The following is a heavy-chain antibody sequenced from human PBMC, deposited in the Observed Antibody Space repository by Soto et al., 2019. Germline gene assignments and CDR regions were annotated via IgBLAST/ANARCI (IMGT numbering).Heavy chain of an antibody. CDR3: ARALDFWSAYFDY. CDR1: GFTFSSYW. Sequence: PGGSLRLSCAASGFTFSSYWMSWVRQAPGKGLEWVANIKQDGSEKYYVDSVKGRFTISRDNAKNSLYLQMNSLRAEDTALYYCARALDFWSAYFDYWGQGSLVTVSS. D-gene: IGHD3-3*01. J-gene: IGHJ4*02. V-gene: IGHV3-7*05. CDR2: IKQDGSEK.